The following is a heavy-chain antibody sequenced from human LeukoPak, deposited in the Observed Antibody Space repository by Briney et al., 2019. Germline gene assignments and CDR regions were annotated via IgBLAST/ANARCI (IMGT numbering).Heavy chain of an antibody. CDR1: GYSFTSYW. J-gene: IGHJ4*02. Sequence: GESLKISCKGSGYSFTSYWIGWVRQMPGKGLEWMGIIYPGDSDTRYSPSFQGQVTISADKSISTAYLQWSGLKASDTAMYYCATSSRYSSSSWGSYYFDYWGQGTLVTVSS. CDR2: IYPGDSDT. V-gene: IGHV5-51*01. CDR3: ATSSRYSSSSWGSYYFDY. D-gene: IGHD6-6*01.